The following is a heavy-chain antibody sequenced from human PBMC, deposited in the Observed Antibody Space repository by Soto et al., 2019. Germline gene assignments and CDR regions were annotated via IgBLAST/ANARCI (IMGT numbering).Heavy chain of an antibody. CDR3: ARSAGGSYPQYDY. CDR2: ISYDGRDK. D-gene: IGHD1-26*01. Sequence: SLKISCAASGFTFSSYAMHWVRQAPGTGLEWVAVISYDGRDKYYPDSVKGRFTISRDNSKNTLYLQMNSLRAEDTAVYYCARSAGGSYPQYDYWGQGTLVTVSS. V-gene: IGHV3-30*04. J-gene: IGHJ4*02. CDR1: GFTFSSYA.